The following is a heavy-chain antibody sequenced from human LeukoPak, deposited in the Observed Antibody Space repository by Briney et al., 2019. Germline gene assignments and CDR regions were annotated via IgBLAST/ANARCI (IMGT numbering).Heavy chain of an antibody. CDR2: IYYSGST. D-gene: IGHD6-13*01. CDR3: ATRRSVAGAEWFDP. CDR1: GGSISPYY. J-gene: IGHJ5*02. V-gene: IGHV4-59*01. Sequence: SETLSLTCNVSGGSISPYYWSWIRQPPGKGLEWIGHIYYSGSTNYNPPLKSRVTISIDTSKNQFSLKLSSVTAADTAVYYCATRRSVAGAEWFDPWGQGTLVTVSS.